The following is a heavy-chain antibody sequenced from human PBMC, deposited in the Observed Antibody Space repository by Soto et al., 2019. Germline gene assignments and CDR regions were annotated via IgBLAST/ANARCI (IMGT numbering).Heavy chain of an antibody. CDR3: AKADGYGSRSIADI. Sequence: PGGSLRLSCAASGFTFSSYAMSWVRQAPGKGLEWVSSISGSGGSTYYADSVRGRFTISRDNSKYTLYLQMNSLRADDSAIYYCAKADGYGSRSIADIWGQGTLVTVSS. CDR2: ISGSGGST. D-gene: IGHD3-10*01. J-gene: IGHJ4*02. V-gene: IGHV3-23*01. CDR1: GFTFSSYA.